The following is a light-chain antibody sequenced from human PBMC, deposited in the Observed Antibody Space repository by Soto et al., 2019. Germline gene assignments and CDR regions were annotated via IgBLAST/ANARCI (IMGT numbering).Light chain of an antibody. J-gene: IGKJ1*01. V-gene: IGKV1-39*01. CDR3: QQSYSTPWT. CDR1: QSISSY. CDR2: AAS. Sequence: DIQLTQSPSSLSAFVGDRVTLTCLASQSISSYLNWYQQKPGKAPKLLIYAASSLQSGVPSRFSGSGSGTDFTLTISSLQPEDFATYYCQQSYSTPWTFGQGTKVDIK.